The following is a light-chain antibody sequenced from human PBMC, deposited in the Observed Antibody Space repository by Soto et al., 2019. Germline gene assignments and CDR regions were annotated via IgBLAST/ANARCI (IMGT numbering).Light chain of an antibody. Sequence: EIVLTQSPGTLSFSPGERATLSCRASPSVSRDFLVWYQHKGGQPPRLLLYGGSIRATGIPDRFSGSGSGTDFTLTISRLEHEDVAVYYCQQYGFSPTFGQGTKVEIQ. V-gene: IGKV3-20*01. CDR2: GGS. CDR1: PSVSRDF. J-gene: IGKJ1*01. CDR3: QQYGFSPT.